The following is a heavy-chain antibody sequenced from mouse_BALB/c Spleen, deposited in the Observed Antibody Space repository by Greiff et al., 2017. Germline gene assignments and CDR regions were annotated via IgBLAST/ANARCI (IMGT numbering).Heavy chain of an antibody. CDR2: ISSGSSTI. CDR3: ARGHYRYDSYCFDY. Sequence: EVKLMESGGGLVQPGGSRKLSCAASGFTFSSFGMHWVRQAPEKGLEWVAYISSGSSTIYYADTVKGRFTISRDNPKNTLFLQMTSLRSEDTAMYYCARGHYRYDSYCFDYWGQGTTLTVSA. J-gene: IGHJ2*01. D-gene: IGHD2-14*01. CDR1: GFTFSSFG. V-gene: IGHV5-17*02.